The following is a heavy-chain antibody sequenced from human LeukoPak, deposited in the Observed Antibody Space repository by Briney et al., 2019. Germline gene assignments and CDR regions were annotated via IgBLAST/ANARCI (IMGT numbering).Heavy chain of an antibody. CDR3: ARANHGFDY. J-gene: IGHJ4*02. CDR2: ISAYNGNT. CDR1: GYTFTGYY. V-gene: IGHV1-18*04. Sequence: ASVKVSCKASGYTFTGYYMHWVRQAPGQGLEWMGWISAYNGNTNYAQKLQGRVTMTTDTSTSTAYMELRSLRSDDTAVYYCARANHGFDYWGQGTLVTVSS. D-gene: IGHD1-14*01.